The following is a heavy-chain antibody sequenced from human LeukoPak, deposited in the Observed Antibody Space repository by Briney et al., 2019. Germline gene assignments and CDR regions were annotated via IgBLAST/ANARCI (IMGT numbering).Heavy chain of an antibody. Sequence: GGSLRLSCAASGFTFSSYAMSWVRQAPGKGLEWVSAISGSGGSTYYADSVKGRFTISRDNAKNSLYLQMNSLRAEDTAVYYCARDLPSSGVYYYYYGMDVWGQGTTVTVSS. CDR3: ARDLPSSGVYYYYYGMDV. CDR2: ISGSGGST. D-gene: IGHD7-27*01. V-gene: IGHV3-23*01. J-gene: IGHJ6*02. CDR1: GFTFSSYA.